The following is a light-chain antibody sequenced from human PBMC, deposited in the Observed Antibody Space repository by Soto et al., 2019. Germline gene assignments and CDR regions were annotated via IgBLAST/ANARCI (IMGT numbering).Light chain of an antibody. V-gene: IGLV2-8*01. CDR2: EIN. CDR3: QSYDSSLSGAV. Sequence: QSALTQPPSASGSPGQSVTISCTGTSSDVGAYDYVSWYQQHPGKAPKLMIYEINKRPSGVPDRFSGSKSGNTASLTVSGLQAEDEADYYCQSYDSSLSGAVFGGGTQLTVL. J-gene: IGLJ3*02. CDR1: SSDVGAYDY.